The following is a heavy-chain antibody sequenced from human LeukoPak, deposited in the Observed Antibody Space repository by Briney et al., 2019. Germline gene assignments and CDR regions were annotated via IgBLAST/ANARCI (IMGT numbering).Heavy chain of an antibody. D-gene: IGHD1-26*01. CDR3: ARFGPILVGATIDAFDI. CDR2: INPNSGGT. V-gene: IGHV1-2*02. Sequence: ASVKVSCKASGYTFTGYYMHWVRQAPGQGLEWMGWINPNSGGTNYAQKCQGRVTMTRDTSISTAYMELSRLRSDDTAVYYCARFGPILVGATIDAFDIWGQGTMVTVSS. J-gene: IGHJ3*02. CDR1: GYTFTGYY.